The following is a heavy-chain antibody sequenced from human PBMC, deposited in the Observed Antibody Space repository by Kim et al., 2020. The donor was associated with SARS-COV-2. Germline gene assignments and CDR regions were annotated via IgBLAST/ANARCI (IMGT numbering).Heavy chain of an antibody. CDR2: ISTTGNTI. CDR1: GFTLNNYE. D-gene: IGHD2-8*02. J-gene: IGHJ3*02. Sequence: GGSLRLSCAASGFTLNNYETNWVRQAPGKGLEWVSYISTTGNTIYYADSVKGRFTISRDNARNSLYLQMSRLRAEDTAVYFCARELLGGINDGFDIWGQG. V-gene: IGHV3-48*03. CDR3: ARELLGGINDGFDI.